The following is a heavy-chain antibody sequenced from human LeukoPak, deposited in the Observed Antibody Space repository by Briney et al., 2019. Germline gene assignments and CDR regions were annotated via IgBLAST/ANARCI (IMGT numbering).Heavy chain of an antibody. D-gene: IGHD6-19*01. J-gene: IGHJ4*02. V-gene: IGHV3-33*01. CDR2: IWYDGSKK. CDR3: ARGASGWYSDY. CDR1: GFTFSSYG. Sequence: GRSLRLSCAASGFTFSSYGMHWVRQAPGKGLEWVAVIWYDGSKKYYADSVKGRFTISRDNSKNTLYLQMNSLRAEDTAVYYCARGASGWYSDYWGQGTLVTVSS.